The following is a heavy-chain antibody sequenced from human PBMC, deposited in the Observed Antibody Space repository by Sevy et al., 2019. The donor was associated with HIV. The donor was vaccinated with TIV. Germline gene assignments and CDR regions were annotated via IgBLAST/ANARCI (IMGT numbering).Heavy chain of an antibody. J-gene: IGHJ6*02. D-gene: IGHD3-10*01. Sequence: GGSLRLSCAASEFTVSSNYMSWVRQAPGKGLEWVSVISSAGTTYYADSVKGRFTISRDNSKNTLYLQMNSLTAEDTAVYYCARSLVRADYYYYYAMDVWGQGTTVTVSS. CDR1: EFTVSSNY. CDR3: ARSLVRADYYYYYAMDV. CDR2: ISSAGTT. V-gene: IGHV3-53*01.